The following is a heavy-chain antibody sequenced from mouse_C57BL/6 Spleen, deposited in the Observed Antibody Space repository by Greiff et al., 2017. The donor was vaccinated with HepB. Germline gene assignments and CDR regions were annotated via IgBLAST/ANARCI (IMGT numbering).Heavy chain of an antibody. CDR3: ARPYYYGSSHFDY. V-gene: IGHV1-82*01. Sequence: QVQLKESGPELVKPGASVKISCKASGYAFSSSWMNWVKQRPGKGLEWIGRIYPGDGDTNYNGKFKGKATLTADKSSSTAYMQLSSLTSEDSAVYFCARPYYYGSSHFDYWGQGTTLTVSS. D-gene: IGHD1-1*01. J-gene: IGHJ2*01. CDR2: IYPGDGDT. CDR1: GYAFSSSW.